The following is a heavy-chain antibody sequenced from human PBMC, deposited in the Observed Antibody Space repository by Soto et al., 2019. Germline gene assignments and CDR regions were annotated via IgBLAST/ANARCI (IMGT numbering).Heavy chain of an antibody. CDR1: GFTFSSYA. Sequence: VGSLRLSCGASGFTFSSYARDCVRQAPGKGLEWVAVISYDGSNKYYADSVKGRFTICRDNSKNTLYLQMNSLRAEDTAVYYRARDGRLDKNYYYYGMDVWGQGTTVTVS. D-gene: IGHD6-19*01. J-gene: IGHJ6*02. V-gene: IGHV3-30-3*01. CDR3: ARDGRLDKNYYYYGMDV. CDR2: ISYDGSNK.